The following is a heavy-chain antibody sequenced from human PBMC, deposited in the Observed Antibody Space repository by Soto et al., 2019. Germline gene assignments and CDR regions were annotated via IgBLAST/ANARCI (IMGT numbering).Heavy chain of an antibody. CDR1: GGTFSSYA. CDR2: IIPIFGTA. CDR3: ASSPPPTVTMYSRFFDL. Sequence: QVQLVQSGAEVKKPGSSVKVSCKTSGGTFSSYAINWVRQAPGQGLEWMGGIIPIFGTANYAQKFQGRITITADKSTTTAYMELRSRRSDATAVYYCASSPPPTVTMYSRFFDLWGRGTLVTVSS. V-gene: IGHV1-69*14. D-gene: IGHD4-17*01. J-gene: IGHJ2*01.